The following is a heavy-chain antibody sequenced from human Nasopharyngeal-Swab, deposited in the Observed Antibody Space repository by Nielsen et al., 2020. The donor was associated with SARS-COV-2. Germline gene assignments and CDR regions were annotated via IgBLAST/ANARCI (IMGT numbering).Heavy chain of an antibody. CDR2: INHGGTT. V-gene: IGHV4-34*01. Sequence: SQTLSLTCAVFSGSFSDYKWHWIRQPPGKGLEWIGEINHGGTTNYNPSLKSRVTISVDKSKNQFSLKLSPVTAADTAVYYCARGIAAAGTRFHYYYYYYMDVWGKGTTVTVSS. D-gene: IGHD6-13*01. J-gene: IGHJ6*03. CDR1: SGSFSDYK. CDR3: ARGIAAAGTRFHYYYYYYMDV.